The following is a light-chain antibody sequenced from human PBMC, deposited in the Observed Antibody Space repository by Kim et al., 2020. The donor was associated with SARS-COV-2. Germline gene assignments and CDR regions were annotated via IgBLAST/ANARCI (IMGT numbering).Light chain of an antibody. CDR3: QAWDSSIVV. CDR2: QDS. J-gene: IGLJ2*01. CDR1: KLGDKY. V-gene: IGLV3-1*01. Sequence: SYELTQPPSVSVSPGQTASITCSGDKLGDKYACWYQQKPGQSPVLAIYQDSKRPSGIPERFSGSNSGNTATLTISGTQAMDEADYYCQAWDSSIVVFGGG.